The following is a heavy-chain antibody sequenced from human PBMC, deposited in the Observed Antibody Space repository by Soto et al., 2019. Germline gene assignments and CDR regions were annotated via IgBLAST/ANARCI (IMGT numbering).Heavy chain of an antibody. D-gene: IGHD2-15*01. Sequence: GGSLRLSCAASGFTFSSYGMHWVRQAPGKGLEWVAVISYDGSNKYYADSVKGRFTISRDNSKNTLYLQMNSLRAEDTAVYYCAKIQLTNYCSGGSCYPDAFDIWGQGTMVTVSS. J-gene: IGHJ3*02. V-gene: IGHV3-30*18. CDR1: GFTFSSYG. CDR2: ISYDGSNK. CDR3: AKIQLTNYCSGGSCYPDAFDI.